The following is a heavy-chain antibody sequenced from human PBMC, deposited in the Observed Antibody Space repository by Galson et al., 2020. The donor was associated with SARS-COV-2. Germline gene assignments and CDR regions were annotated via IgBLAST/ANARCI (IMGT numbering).Heavy chain of an antibody. D-gene: IGHD3-16*02. CDR3: ARTYDYVWGSYRSHRYNWFDP. V-gene: IGHV4-59*01. CDR1: GGSISSYY. Sequence: SETLSLTCTVSGGSISSYYWSWIRQPPGKGLEWIGYIYYSGSTNYNPSLKSRVTISVDTSKNQFSLKLSSVTAADTAVYYCARTYDYVWGSYRSHRYNWFDPWGQGTLVTVSS. J-gene: IGHJ5*02. CDR2: IYYSGST.